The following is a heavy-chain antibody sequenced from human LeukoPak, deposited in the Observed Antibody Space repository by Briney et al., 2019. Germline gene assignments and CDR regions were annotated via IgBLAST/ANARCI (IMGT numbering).Heavy chain of an antibody. CDR3: AKFPGGIFDY. CDR1: GVTFSSDA. Sequence: GGSLRLSCAPSGVTFSSDAMGWVRQAPGKGLEWVSAISGSGGSTYCADSVKGRITNSRDNSKNTLYLQMNSLRAEDTAVYYCAKFPGGIFDYWGQGTLVTVSS. V-gene: IGHV3-23*01. J-gene: IGHJ4*02. CDR2: ISGSGGST. D-gene: IGHD1-26*01.